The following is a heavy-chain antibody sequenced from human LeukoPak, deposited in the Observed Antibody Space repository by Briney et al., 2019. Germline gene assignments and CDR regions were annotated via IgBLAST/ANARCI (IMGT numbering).Heavy chain of an antibody. CDR1: GFTFSTYW. J-gene: IGHJ6*02. Sequence: QSGGSLRLSCAASGFTFSTYWMSWVRQAPGKGLEWVANIKQDGSEKYYVDSVKGRFTISRDNSKNTLYLQMNSLRAEDTAAYYCAKARGDRSSYGMDVWGQGTTVTVSS. D-gene: IGHD2-21*01. V-gene: IGHV3-7*03. CDR2: IKQDGSEK. CDR3: AKARGDRSSYGMDV.